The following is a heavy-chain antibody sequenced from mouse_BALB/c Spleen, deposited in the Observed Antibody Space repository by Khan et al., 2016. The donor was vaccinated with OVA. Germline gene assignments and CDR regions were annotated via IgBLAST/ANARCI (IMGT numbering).Heavy chain of an antibody. CDR2: ISSGCDYT. D-gene: IGHD4-1*01. Sequence: EVELVVSGGDLVKPGGSLKLSCAASGFTFSSFGMSWVRQTPDKRLEWVATISSGCDYTYYPDSVKWRFTISRDNAKNTLYLQMSSLKSEDTARYYCASHLTGSFAYWGQGTLVTVSA. CDR1: GFTFSSFG. J-gene: IGHJ3*01. V-gene: IGHV5-6*01. CDR3: ASHLTGSFAY.